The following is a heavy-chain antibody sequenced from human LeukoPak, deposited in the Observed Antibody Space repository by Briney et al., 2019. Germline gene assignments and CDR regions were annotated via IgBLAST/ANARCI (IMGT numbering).Heavy chain of an antibody. CDR1: GFTFSSYA. CDR2: IYSGGST. D-gene: IGHD5-24*01. V-gene: IGHV3-66*01. Sequence: GGSLRLSCAASGFTFSSYAMSWVRQAPGKGLEWVSVIYSGGSTYYADSVKGRFTISRDNSKNTLYLQMNSLRAEDTAVYYCARVTIRDGYSDAFDIWGQGTMVTVSS. J-gene: IGHJ3*02. CDR3: ARVTIRDGYSDAFDI.